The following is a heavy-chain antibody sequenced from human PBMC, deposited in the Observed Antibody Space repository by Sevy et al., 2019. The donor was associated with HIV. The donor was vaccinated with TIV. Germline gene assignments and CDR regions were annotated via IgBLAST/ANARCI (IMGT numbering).Heavy chain of an antibody. Sequence: GGSLRLSCAASGFTFDDYAMHWVRQAPGKGLEWVSGIRRHRGTIGYADSVKGRFTISREHARNSLYLQMNSLRAEDTASYYCVKDKVDGDSGYGLFDFWGQGTLVTVSS. D-gene: IGHD5-12*01. CDR1: GFTFDDYA. CDR3: VKDKVDGDSGYGLFDF. J-gene: IGHJ4*02. V-gene: IGHV3-9*01. CDR2: IRRHRGTI.